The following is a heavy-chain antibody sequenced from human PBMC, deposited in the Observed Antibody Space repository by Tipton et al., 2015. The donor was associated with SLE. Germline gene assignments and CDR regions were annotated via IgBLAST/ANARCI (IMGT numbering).Heavy chain of an antibody. CDR3: ATSYSNYWYFDL. D-gene: IGHD1-26*01. CDR2: IQPGDSDT. J-gene: IGHJ2*01. Sequence: QLVQSGAEVKKPGESLKISCKGSRNSFTTYWIAWVRQMPGKGLEWVGIIQPGDSDTRYSPSFQGQVTISADKSISTAYLQWSSLKASDTAMYYCATSYSNYWYFDLWGRGTLVTVSS. V-gene: IGHV5-51*03. CDR1: RNSFTTYW.